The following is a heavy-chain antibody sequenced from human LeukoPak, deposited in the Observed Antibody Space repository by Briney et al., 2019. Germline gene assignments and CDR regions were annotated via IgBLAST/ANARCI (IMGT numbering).Heavy chain of an antibody. CDR1: GYTFTSYD. D-gene: IGHD3-10*01. V-gene: IGHV1-8*01. J-gene: IGHJ3*02. CDR2: MNPNSGNT. Sequence: ASVTVSCKASGYTFTSYDINWVRQATGQGREGMGWMNPNSGNTGYAQKFQRRVTMTRNTSISTAYMELSSLRSEDTAVYYCAKVGFGESDAFDIWGQGTMVTVSS. CDR3: AKVGFGESDAFDI.